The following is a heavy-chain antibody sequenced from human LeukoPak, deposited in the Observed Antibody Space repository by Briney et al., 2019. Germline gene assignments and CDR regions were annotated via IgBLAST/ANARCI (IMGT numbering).Heavy chain of an antibody. D-gene: IGHD3-10*01. Sequence: GESLKISCKGSGCSFTSYWIGWVRQMPGKGLEWMGIVYPGDSETRYSPSFQGQVTISADKSISTAYLQWSSLRASDTAMYYCARQNSWFGEFGWFDPWGQGTLVTVSS. CDR1: GCSFTSYW. V-gene: IGHV5-51*01. J-gene: IGHJ5*02. CDR3: ARQNSWFGEFGWFDP. CDR2: VYPGDSET.